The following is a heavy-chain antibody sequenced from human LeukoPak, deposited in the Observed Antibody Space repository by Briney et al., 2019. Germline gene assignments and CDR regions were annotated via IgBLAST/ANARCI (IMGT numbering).Heavy chain of an antibody. Sequence: GASVKVSCKASGYAFTGYYMHWVRQAPGQGLEWMGWINPSSGGTNYAQKFQGRVTMTRDTSISTAYMELSRLRSDDTAVYYCASQRSGSYYALPGPFDYWGQGTLVTVSS. J-gene: IGHJ4*02. CDR3: ASQRSGSYYALPGPFDY. D-gene: IGHD1-26*01. CDR2: INPSSGGT. V-gene: IGHV1-2*02. CDR1: GYAFTGYY.